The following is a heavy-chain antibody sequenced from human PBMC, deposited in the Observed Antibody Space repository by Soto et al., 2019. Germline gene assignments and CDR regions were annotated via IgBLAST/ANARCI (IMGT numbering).Heavy chain of an antibody. CDR1: GFTFSNYG. V-gene: IGHV3-30*18. D-gene: IGHD6-19*01. Sequence: GGSLRLSCAASGFTFSNYGMHWVRQAPGKGLEWVAVISSDGNKEYYADSVRGRFTISRDNSKNTLYVQMNGLRVEDTAVYYCAKDRVSEHNNGWPQGSWGQGTQVTVSS. J-gene: IGHJ4*02. CDR2: ISSDGNKE. CDR3: AKDRVSEHNNGWPQGS.